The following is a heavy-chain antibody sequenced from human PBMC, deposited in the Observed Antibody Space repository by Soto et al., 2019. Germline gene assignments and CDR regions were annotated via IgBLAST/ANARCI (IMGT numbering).Heavy chain of an antibody. CDR3: ARDENGDVDY. Sequence: QVQLVQSGAEVKQPGASVKVSCQASGYPMTSRWIHWVRQAPGQGLEWMGIINPADLATNYAQKFQGRVTMSRDTSTSTVYIELSSLISEDTAVYYCARDENGDVDYWGQGTLVTVSS. D-gene: IGHD2-8*01. J-gene: IGHJ4*02. CDR1: GYPMTSRW. CDR2: INPADLAT. V-gene: IGHV1-46*01.